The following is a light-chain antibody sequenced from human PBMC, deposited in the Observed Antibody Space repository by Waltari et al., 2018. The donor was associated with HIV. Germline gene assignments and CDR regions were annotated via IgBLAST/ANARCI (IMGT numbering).Light chain of an antibody. CDR3: MQGTHWPPT. J-gene: IGKJ1*01. CDR2: KVF. Sequence: DVVMTQSPLSLSVTAGQPASIYCRSSQILVHSDGNTFLNWFHQRPGQSPRRLIYKVFNRDSGVPERISGSGSGTDFTLVISRVEADDVGVYYCMQGTHWPPTFGQGTRVEIK. V-gene: IGKV2-30*02. CDR1: QILVHSDGNTF.